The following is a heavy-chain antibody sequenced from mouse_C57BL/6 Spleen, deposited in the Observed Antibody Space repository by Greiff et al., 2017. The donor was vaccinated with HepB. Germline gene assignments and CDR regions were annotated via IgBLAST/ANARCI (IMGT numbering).Heavy chain of an antibody. CDR1: GYTFTSYG. Sequence: VQLQQSGAELARPGASVKLSCKASGYTFTSYGISWVKQRTGQGLEWIGEIYPRSGNTYYNEKFKGKATLTADKSSSTAYMELRSLTSEDSAVYFCASEARGEGYWGQGTTLTVSS. D-gene: IGHD3-1*01. V-gene: IGHV1-81*01. CDR3: ASEARGEGY. CDR2: IYPRSGNT. J-gene: IGHJ2*01.